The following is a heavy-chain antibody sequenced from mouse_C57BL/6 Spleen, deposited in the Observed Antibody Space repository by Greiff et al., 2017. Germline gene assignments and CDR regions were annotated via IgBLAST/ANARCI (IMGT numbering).Heavy chain of an antibody. Sequence: QVQLKQPGAELVRPGSSVKLSCKASGYTFTSYWMHWVKQRPLQGLEWIGNIDPSDSDTHYNQKFKDKATLTVDTSSSTAYMQLSSLTSEDSAVYYCARSGRTGDYWGQGTTLTVSS. D-gene: IGHD1-1*01. CDR2: IDPSDSDT. CDR3: ARSGRTGDY. J-gene: IGHJ2*01. V-gene: IGHV1-52*01. CDR1: GYTFTSYW.